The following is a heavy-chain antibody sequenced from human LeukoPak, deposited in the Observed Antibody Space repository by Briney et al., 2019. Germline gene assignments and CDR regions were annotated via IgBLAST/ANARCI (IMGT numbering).Heavy chain of an antibody. CDR1: GFNFRTYG. D-gene: IGHD5-18*01. Sequence: GGSLRLSCAASGFNFRTYGMHWVRQAPGKGLEWLAIIWHDGSNKYYGDSVKGRFTISRDNSKNTLYLEMNSLRAEDTAVYYCAKDRPQYSLDYWGQGTLVTVSS. CDR3: AKDRPQYSLDY. V-gene: IGHV3-33*03. J-gene: IGHJ4*02. CDR2: IWHDGSNK.